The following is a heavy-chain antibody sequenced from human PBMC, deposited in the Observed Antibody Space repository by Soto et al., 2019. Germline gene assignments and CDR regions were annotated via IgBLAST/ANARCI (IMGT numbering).Heavy chain of an antibody. D-gene: IGHD3-9*01. J-gene: IGHJ5*02. CDR1: GYTFTSYD. CDR3: ARGYYDILTGPTFDP. V-gene: IGHV1-8*01. Sequence: ASVKVSCKASGYTFTSYDINWVRQATGQGLKWMGWMNPNSGNTGYAQKFQGRVTMTRNTSISTAYMELSSLRSEDTAVYYCARGYYDILTGPTFDPWGQGTLVTVSS. CDR2: MNPNSGNT.